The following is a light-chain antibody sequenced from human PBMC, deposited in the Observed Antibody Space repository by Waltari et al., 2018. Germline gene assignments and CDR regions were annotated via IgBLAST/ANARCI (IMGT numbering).Light chain of an antibody. CDR2: FTS. Sequence: DIRMTQSPSSLSASVGDRVTITCRTGQIIDNFLNWYQQKPGKAPKLLIYFTSNLQSGVPSSVSSDGSGTTFTLTSTSLQPEDVATYYCQQSYTVPTFGQGTRLEIK. J-gene: IGKJ5*01. CDR1: QIIDNF. CDR3: QQSYTVPT. V-gene: IGKV1-39*01.